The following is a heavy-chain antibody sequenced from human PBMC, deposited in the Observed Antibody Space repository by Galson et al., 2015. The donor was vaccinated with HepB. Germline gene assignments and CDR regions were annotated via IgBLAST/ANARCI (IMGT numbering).Heavy chain of an antibody. D-gene: IGHD3-10*01. Sequence: SETLSLTCTVSGGSISSYYWSWIRQPPGKGLEWIGYIYYSGSTNYNPSLKSRVTISVDTSKNQFSLKLSSVTAADTAVYYCARDKRRPGGSGSYYYYYYGMDVWGQGTTVTVSS. V-gene: IGHV4-59*01. J-gene: IGHJ6*02. CDR1: GGSISSYY. CDR3: ARDKRRPGGSGSYYYYYYGMDV. CDR2: IYYSGST.